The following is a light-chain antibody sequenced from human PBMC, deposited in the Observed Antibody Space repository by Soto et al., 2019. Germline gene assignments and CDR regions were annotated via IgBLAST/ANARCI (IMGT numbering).Light chain of an antibody. J-gene: IGKJ5*01. CDR1: QSVSSN. CDR3: QQRSNWPPIT. CDR2: GAS. V-gene: IGKV3D-20*02. Sequence: EIVMTQSPATLSVSPGERATLSCRASQSVSSNYVAWFHQKPGQAPRLLIYGASSRATGVPARFSGSGSGTDFTLTISSLEPEDFAVYYCQQRSNWPPITFGQGTRLEIK.